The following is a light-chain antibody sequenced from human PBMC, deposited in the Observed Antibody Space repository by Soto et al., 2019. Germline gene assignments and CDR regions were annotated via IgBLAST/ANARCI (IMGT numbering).Light chain of an antibody. J-gene: IGLJ1*01. CDR1: SFKN. V-gene: IGLV1-51*01. CDR3: GSWDSSLSAYV. CDR2: DDN. Sequence: SVLTQPASVSGSPGQSITISCTGTSFKNVSWYQQHPGQAPKLLIYDDNKRPSGIPDRFSGSKSGTSATLGITGFQTGDEADYYCGSWDSSLSAYVFGTGTKVTVL.